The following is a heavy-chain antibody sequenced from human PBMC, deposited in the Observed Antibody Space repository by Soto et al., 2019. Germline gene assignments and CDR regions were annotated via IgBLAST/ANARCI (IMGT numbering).Heavy chain of an antibody. CDR2: VIPIFGTA. V-gene: IGHV1-69*12. Sequence: QVQLVQSGAEVKKPGSSVKVSCKASGGTFSSYAISWVRQAPGQGLEWLGGVIPIFGTANYAKKFQGRVTITADESTSTAYMELSSLRSEDTAVYYGASSPYSGSYYIYWGQGTLVTVSS. D-gene: IGHD1-26*01. CDR3: ASSPYSGSYYIY. CDR1: GGTFSSYA. J-gene: IGHJ4*02.